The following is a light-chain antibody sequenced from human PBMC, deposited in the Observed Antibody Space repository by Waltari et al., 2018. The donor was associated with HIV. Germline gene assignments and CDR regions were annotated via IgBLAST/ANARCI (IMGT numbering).Light chain of an antibody. CDR2: RND. V-gene: IGLV1-47*01. CDR3: AAYDDNLPGWM. CDR1: SSNIRSNS. Sequence: QSVLTQPPSASATPGQRVTISCSASSSNIRSNSASWYQQFPRTAPKVLIYRNDQRPSGVPDRVAASRSGTSASLVISGLRSEDEADYYCAAYDDNLPGWMFGGGTKLTAL. J-gene: IGLJ3*02.